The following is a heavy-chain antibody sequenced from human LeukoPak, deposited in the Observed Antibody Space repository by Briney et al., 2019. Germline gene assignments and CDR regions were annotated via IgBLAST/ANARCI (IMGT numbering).Heavy chain of an antibody. CDR1: GGSISRSNW. Sequence: KPSGTLSLTCDVSGGSISRSNWWSWVRQPPGKGLEWIGEIYHSGSTNYNPSLKSRVTISLDNSKNQFSLKVNSVTAADTAVYYCAREIYGDYIPDYFDYWGQGTLVTVSS. CDR3: AREIYGDYIPDYFDY. D-gene: IGHD4-17*01. J-gene: IGHJ4*02. V-gene: IGHV4-4*02. CDR2: IYHSGST.